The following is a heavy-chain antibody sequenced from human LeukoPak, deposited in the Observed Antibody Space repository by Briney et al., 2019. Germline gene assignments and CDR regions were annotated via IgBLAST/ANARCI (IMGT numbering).Heavy chain of an antibody. V-gene: IGHV4-61*02. CDR1: GGSISSGSYY. Sequence: SQTLSLTCTVSGGSISSGSYYWSWLRQPAGKGLEGIGRIYTSGSTNYNPSLKSRVTISVDTSKNQFSLKLSSVTAADTAVYYCARGPIAVAGEFDYWGQGTLGTVSS. J-gene: IGHJ4*02. CDR3: ARGPIAVAGEFDY. CDR2: IYTSGST. D-gene: IGHD6-19*01.